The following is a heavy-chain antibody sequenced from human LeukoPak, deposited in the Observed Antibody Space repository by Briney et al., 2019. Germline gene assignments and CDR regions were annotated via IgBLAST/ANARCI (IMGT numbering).Heavy chain of an antibody. D-gene: IGHD3-16*01. Sequence: GGSLRLSCEASGFTFFSYGIHWVRQAPGKGLEWVAVISYDGNYQYHADSVKGRITISRDNSKNTVDLHLNSLRVEDTAVYYCAKDRRMMSPYYGMDVWGQGTTVTVSS. CDR2: ISYDGNYQ. CDR3: AKDRRMMSPYYGMDV. V-gene: IGHV3-30*18. CDR1: GFTFFSYG. J-gene: IGHJ6*02.